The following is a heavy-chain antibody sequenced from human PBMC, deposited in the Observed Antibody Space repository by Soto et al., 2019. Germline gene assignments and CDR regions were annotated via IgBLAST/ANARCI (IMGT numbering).Heavy chain of an antibody. J-gene: IGHJ4*02. V-gene: IGHV3-64*01. CDR3: ARQAYSSYYFDY. Sequence: EVQLVESGGGLVQPGGSLRLSSAASGFTFSSYAMHWVRQAPGQGVEYVSAISSNGGSTYYANSVKGSFTISRDNSKNTLYIQMGSLRAEDMAVYYCARQAYSSYYFDYWGQGTLVTVSS. CDR1: GFTFSSYA. CDR2: ISSNGGST. D-gene: IGHD6-13*01.